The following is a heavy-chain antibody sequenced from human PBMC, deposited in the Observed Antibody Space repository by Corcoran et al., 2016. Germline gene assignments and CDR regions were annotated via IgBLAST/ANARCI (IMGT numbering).Heavy chain of an antibody. V-gene: IGHV3-49*05. Sequence: EVQLVESGGGLVKPGRSLRLSCTASGFTFGDYAMSWFRQAPGKGLEWVGFIRSKAYGGTTEYAASVKGRFTISRDDSKSIAYLQMNSLKTEDTAVYYCTSLIVVVPAALHYYGMDVWGQGTTVTVSS. CDR3: TSLIVVVPAALHYYGMDV. J-gene: IGHJ6*02. D-gene: IGHD2-2*01. CDR2: IRSKAYGGTT. CDR1: GFTFGDYA.